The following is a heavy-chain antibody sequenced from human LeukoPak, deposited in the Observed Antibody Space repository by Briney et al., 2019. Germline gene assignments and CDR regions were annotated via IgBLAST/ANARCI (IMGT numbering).Heavy chain of an antibody. CDR1: GFTVSSNY. CDR2: IYSGGST. CDR3: AREEDTYYYDSSGY. D-gene: IGHD3-22*01. Sequence: GGSLRLSCAASGFTVSSNYMSWVRQAPGKGLEWVSVIYSGGSTHYADSVKGRFTISRDNSKSTLYLQMNSLRAEDTAVYYCAREEDTYYYDSSGYWGQGTLVTVSS. J-gene: IGHJ4*02. V-gene: IGHV3-66*01.